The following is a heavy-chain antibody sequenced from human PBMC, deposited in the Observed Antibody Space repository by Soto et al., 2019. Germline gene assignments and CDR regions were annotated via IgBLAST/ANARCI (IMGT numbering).Heavy chain of an antibody. CDR3: ARPYSGGPNDPFNV. Sequence: PGESLKISCKGSGYSFTNYWIGWVRQMPGKGLEWMGIIYPGDSHAIYSPSFQGQVTMSADKSISTAYLQWSSLKASDAAMYYCARPYSGGPNDPFNVWGQGTMVTVSS. V-gene: IGHV5-51*01. D-gene: IGHD1-26*01. CDR1: GYSFTNYW. CDR2: IYPGDSHA. J-gene: IGHJ3*01.